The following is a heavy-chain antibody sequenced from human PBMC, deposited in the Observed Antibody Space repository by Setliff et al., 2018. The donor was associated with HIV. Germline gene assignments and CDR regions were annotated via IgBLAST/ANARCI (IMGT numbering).Heavy chain of an antibody. CDR3: ARVNRGAFDI. CDR1: GGSISSGGYS. Sequence: TLSLTCAVSGGSISSGGYSWTWIRQPPGKGLEWIAYIFHSGRIYYNPTLKSRVTMSVDRSKNQFSLKVSSVTAADTAVYYCARVNRGAFDIWGRGTLVTVSS. J-gene: IGHJ3*02. D-gene: IGHD1-26*01. CDR2: IFHSGRI. V-gene: IGHV4-30-2*01.